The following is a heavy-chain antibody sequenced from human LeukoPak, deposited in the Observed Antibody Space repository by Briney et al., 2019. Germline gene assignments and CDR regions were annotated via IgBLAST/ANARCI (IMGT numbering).Heavy chain of an antibody. CDR1: GGSISSSSYY. CDR2: IYYSGST. V-gene: IGHV4-39*01. D-gene: IGHD3-10*01. Sequence: SETLSLTCTVSGGSISSSSYYWGWIRQPPGKGLEWIGSIYYSGSTYYNPSLKSRVTISVDTSKNQFSLKLSSVTAADTAVYYCARRPEYYYGSGSYSEYYFDYWGQGTLVAVSS. J-gene: IGHJ4*02. CDR3: ARRPEYYYGSGSYSEYYFDY.